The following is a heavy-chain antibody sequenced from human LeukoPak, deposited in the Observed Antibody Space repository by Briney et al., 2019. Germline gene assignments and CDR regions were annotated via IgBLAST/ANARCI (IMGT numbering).Heavy chain of an antibody. CDR1: GFTFSSYW. D-gene: IGHD3-16*01. V-gene: IGHV3-74*03. Sequence: GGSLRLSCAASGFTFSSYWMHWVRQVPGKGLAWVSRIHSDGRSTTYADSVKGRFTISRDDAKNTVYLQMNSLRAEDTAVYYCARGGGTGEFDYWGQGTLVTVSS. J-gene: IGHJ4*02. CDR2: IHSDGRST. CDR3: ARGGGTGEFDY.